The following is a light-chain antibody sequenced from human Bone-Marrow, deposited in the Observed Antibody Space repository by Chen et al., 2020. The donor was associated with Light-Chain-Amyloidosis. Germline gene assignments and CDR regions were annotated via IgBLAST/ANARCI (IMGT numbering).Light chain of an antibody. V-gene: IGKV1-39*01. CDR1: QTISTF. Sequence: DIQMTQSPSSLSASVGDRVTITCRASQTISTFLNWYQQKPGKAPNLLIYAASSLQSGVPSRFSGSGSGTDVTLTISSLQPEDFATYYCQQSHSTPRTFGGGTKVEIK. CDR3: QQSHSTPRT. J-gene: IGKJ4*01. CDR2: AAS.